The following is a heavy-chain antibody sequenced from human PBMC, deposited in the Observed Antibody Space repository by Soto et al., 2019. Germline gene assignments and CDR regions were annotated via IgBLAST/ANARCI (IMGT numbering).Heavy chain of an antibody. CDR3: ATRRDEDNYYDSSGQREYYFDY. CDR1: GGSFSGYY. V-gene: IGHV4-34*01. CDR2: INHSGST. J-gene: IGHJ4*02. Sequence: SETLSLTCAVYGGSFSGYYWSWIRQPPGKGLEWIGEINHSGSTNYNPSLKSRVTISVDTSKNQFSLKLSSVTAADTAVYYCATRRDEDNYYDSSGQREYYFDYWGRGTLVTVSS. D-gene: IGHD3-22*01.